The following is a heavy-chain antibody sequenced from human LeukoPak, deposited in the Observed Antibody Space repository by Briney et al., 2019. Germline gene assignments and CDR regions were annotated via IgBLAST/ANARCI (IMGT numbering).Heavy chain of an antibody. CDR3: ARDSHYYDSSGYYSTDYYYGMDV. J-gene: IGHJ6*02. CDR1: GYTFTSYG. CDR2: ISAYNGNT. Sequence: GASVKVSCKASGYTFTSYGISWVRQAPGQGLEWMGWISAYNGNTNYAQKLQGRVTMTTDTSTSTAYMELRSLRSDDTAVYYCARDSHYYDSSGYYSTDYYYGMDVWGQGTTVTVSS. D-gene: IGHD3-22*01. V-gene: IGHV1-18*01.